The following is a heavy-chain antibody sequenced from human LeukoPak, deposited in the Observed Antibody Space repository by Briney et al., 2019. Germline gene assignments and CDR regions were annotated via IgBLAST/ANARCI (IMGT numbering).Heavy chain of an antibody. CDR1: GASISSYY. D-gene: IGHD3-10*01. V-gene: IGHV4-59*01. CDR3: AKSRVSGNYFDS. J-gene: IGHJ4*02. Sequence: SETLSLTCTVSGASISSYYWSWIRQPPGKGLEWIGYISYTRNSNYNPSLKSRVTISMDTSKTQFSLNLYSVTAADTAVYYCAKSRVSGNYFDSWGQGTLVTVSS. CDR2: ISYTRNS.